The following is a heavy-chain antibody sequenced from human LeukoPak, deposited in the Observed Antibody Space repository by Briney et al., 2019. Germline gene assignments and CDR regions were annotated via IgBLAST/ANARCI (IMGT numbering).Heavy chain of an antibody. Sequence: GGSLRLSCAASGFIVSSNYMIWVRQARGKGLEWVSIFDRGGRTYYAESVKGRFTISRDNSKNTLYLQMNSLRAEDTAVYYCARDHCGSDCYGMDVRGQGTTVTVSS. V-gene: IGHV3-66*01. CDR2: FDRGGRT. D-gene: IGHD2-21*01. CDR3: ARDHCGSDCYGMDV. J-gene: IGHJ6*02. CDR1: GFIVSSNY.